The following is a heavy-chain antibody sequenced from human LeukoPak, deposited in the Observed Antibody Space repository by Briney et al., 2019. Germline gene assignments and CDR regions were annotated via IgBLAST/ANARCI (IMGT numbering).Heavy chain of an antibody. V-gene: IGHV1-2*02. J-gene: IGHJ4*02. CDR1: GYTFTDYY. CDR2: INPNSGVT. D-gene: IGHD3-10*01. CDR3: ARGSITMVRGAPKVGDY. Sequence: GASVKVSCKASGYTFTDYYMHWVRQAPGQGLEWMGWINPNSGVTNYAQKFQGRVTMTRDTSTSTVYMELSSLRSEDTAVYYCARGSITMVRGAPKVGDYWGQGTLVTVSS.